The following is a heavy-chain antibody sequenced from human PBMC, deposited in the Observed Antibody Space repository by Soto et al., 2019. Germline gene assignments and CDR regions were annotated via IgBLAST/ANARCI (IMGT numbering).Heavy chain of an antibody. V-gene: IGHV1-18*01. D-gene: IGHD3-3*01. CDR1: VYTFTSHG. Sequence: ASMKVSSKASVYTFTSHGTTWVRQAPRQRLEWMGWISAYNGNTNYAQKLQGRVTMTTDTSTSTAYMELRSLRSDDTAVYYCARGQITIFGVVPTYFDYWGQGTLVTVSS. J-gene: IGHJ4*02. CDR3: ARGQITIFGVVPTYFDY. CDR2: ISAYNGNT.